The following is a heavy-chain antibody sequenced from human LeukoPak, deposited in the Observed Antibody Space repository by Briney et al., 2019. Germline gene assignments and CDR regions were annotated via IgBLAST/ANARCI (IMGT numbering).Heavy chain of an antibody. D-gene: IGHD3-22*01. J-gene: IGHJ4*02. Sequence: SETLSLTCTVSGGSISSYYWSWIRQPPGKGLEWIGYIYYSGSTNYNPSLKSRVTISVDTSKNQFSLKLSSVTAADTAVYYCARAFVVDSGEKPEIHFDYWGQGTLVTVSS. CDR2: IYYSGST. CDR1: GGSISSYY. CDR3: ARAFVVDSGEKPEIHFDY. V-gene: IGHV4-59*01.